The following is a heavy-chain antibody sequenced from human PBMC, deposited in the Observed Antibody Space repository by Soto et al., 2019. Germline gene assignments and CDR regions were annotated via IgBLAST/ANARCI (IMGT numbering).Heavy chain of an antibody. CDR3: KRSGYSYGPLDY. CDR1: GFTVSSNY. Sequence: EVQMVESGGGLIQPGGSLRLSCAASGFTVSSNYMSWVRQAPGKGLEWVSVMYSGGSTYYADSVKGRFTISRDNSKNTQYLQMNILRAEDTPVYYCKRSGYSYGPLDYWGQGTLVTVSS. CDR2: MYSGGST. J-gene: IGHJ4*02. V-gene: IGHV3-53*01. D-gene: IGHD5-18*01.